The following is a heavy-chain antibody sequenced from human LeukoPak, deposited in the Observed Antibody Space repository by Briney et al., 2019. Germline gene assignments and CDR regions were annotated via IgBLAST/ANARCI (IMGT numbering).Heavy chain of an antibody. CDR1: GGTFSSYA. CDR2: IIPIFGTA. Sequence: GASVKVSCKASGGTFSSYAISWVRQAPGQGLEWMGGIIPIFGTANYAQKFQGRVTITTDESTSTAYMELSSLRSEDTAVYYCAAQGLQYYSDYWGQGTLVTVSS. V-gene: IGHV1-69*05. CDR3: AAQGLQYYSDY. J-gene: IGHJ4*02. D-gene: IGHD4-11*01.